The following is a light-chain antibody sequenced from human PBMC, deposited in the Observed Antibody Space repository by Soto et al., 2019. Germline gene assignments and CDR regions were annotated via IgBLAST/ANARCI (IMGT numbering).Light chain of an antibody. J-gene: IGKJ1*01. CDR3: QQSFSSRWT. CDR1: QGIITY. V-gene: IGKV1-39*01. Sequence: DVQLAPSPASLSATVRYRVTITCLASQGIITYLNLYQQKPGKAPNLLIYSSSTLQGGVPSRFSGSGSGTDFTLTISSLQPEDFATYYCQQSFSSRWTVGQGTKVDIK. CDR2: SSS.